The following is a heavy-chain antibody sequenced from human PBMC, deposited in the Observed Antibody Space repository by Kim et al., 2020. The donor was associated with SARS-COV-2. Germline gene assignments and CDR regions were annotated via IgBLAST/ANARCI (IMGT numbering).Heavy chain of an antibody. CDR1: GFTFSSYA. V-gene: IGHV3-30*01. CDR2: ISYDGTEI. CDR3: ARSEGATTQPAY. D-gene: IGHD1-26*01. J-gene: IGHJ4*02. Sequence: GGSLRLSCAASGFTFSSYAMHWVRQAPSKGPEWVTFISYDGTEIYYADSVKGRFTISRDNSKNTLYLQMNNMRAEDTAVYYCARSEGATTQPAYWGQGTLVTVSS.